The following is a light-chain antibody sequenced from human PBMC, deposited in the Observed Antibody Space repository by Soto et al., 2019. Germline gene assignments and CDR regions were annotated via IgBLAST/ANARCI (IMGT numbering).Light chain of an antibody. Sequence: QSVLTQPASVSGSPGQSITISCTETSSDVAGYNYVSWYQHHPGKAPKLMIYEVSKRPSGVSNRFSGSKSGNTASLTISGVQAEDEADYYCSSYTSSRTYVFGTGTKVTVL. V-gene: IGLV2-14*01. CDR1: SSDVAGYNY. CDR3: SSYTSSRTYV. CDR2: EVS. J-gene: IGLJ1*01.